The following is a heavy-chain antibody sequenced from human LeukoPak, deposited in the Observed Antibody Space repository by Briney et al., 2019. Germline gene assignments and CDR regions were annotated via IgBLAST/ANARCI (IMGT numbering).Heavy chain of an antibody. V-gene: IGHV4-34*01. CDR3: AGDYDSSGYYYSS. CDR1: GGSIRGYY. Sequence: SETLSLTCTVSGGSIRGYYWSWIRQPPGKGLEWIGEINHSGSTNYNPSLKSRVTISVDMSKNQFSLKLSSVTAADTAVYYCAGDYDSSGYYYSSWGQGTLVTVSS. D-gene: IGHD3-22*01. CDR2: INHSGST. J-gene: IGHJ5*02.